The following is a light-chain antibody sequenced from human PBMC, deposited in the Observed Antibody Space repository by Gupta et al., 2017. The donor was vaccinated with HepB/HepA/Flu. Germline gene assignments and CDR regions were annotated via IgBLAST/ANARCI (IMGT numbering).Light chain of an antibody. CDR2: DVI. Sequence: QSALTQPRSLSGSTGQSVTISCTGTRSDVANYNYVSWYQQHPDNAPKLIIYDVIKRPAGVPDRFSGSKSGNTASLTISGLQAEDEADYYCCSYAGRYTYVFGNGTKVTVL. CDR3: CSYAGRYTYV. CDR1: RSDVANYNY. J-gene: IGLJ1*01. V-gene: IGLV2-11*01.